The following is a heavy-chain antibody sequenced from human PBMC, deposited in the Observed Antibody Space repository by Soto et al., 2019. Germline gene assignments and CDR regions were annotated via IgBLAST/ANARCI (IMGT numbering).Heavy chain of an antibody. CDR2: VYTGGST. CDR3: ARMDYDFWKNYYYGMDV. CDR1: GFSIGSTY. V-gene: IGHV3-53*01. D-gene: IGHD3-3*01. J-gene: IGHJ6*02. Sequence: GGSLRLSCAASGFSIGSTYMNWVRQAPGKGLEWVSVVYTGGSTYYADSVRGRFTTSRDNSRSTLYLQMNSLRAEDTAVYYCARMDYDFWKNYYYGMDVWGQGTTVTVSS.